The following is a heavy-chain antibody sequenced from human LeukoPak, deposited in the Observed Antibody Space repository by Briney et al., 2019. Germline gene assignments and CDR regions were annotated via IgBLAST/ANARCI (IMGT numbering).Heavy chain of an antibody. V-gene: IGHV3-21*01. CDR2: ISSSSSYI. CDR1: GFTFSSYS. Sequence: PGGSLRLSCAASGFTFSSYSMNWVRQAPGKGLEWVSSISSSSSYIYYADSVKGRFTISRDNAKNSLYLQMNSLRAEDTAVYYCAREGAVGGGDCFVCSVGAFDIWGQGTMVTVSS. D-gene: IGHD2-21*02. CDR3: AREGAVGGGDCFVCSVGAFDI. J-gene: IGHJ3*02.